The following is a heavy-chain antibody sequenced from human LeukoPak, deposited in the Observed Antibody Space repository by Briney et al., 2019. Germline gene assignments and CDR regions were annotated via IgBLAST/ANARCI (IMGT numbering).Heavy chain of an antibody. Sequence: AGGSLRLSCAASGFAVSNNYMTWVRQAPGKGLEWVSVIYKDGSTYYADSVKGRFTISRDNSKNTVYLQMNSLRAEDTAVYYCARDPTSGYYDSSGYSYGWGQGTLVTVSS. CDR2: IYKDGST. D-gene: IGHD3-22*01. CDR3: ARDPTSGYYDSSGYSYG. V-gene: IGHV3-53*05. CDR1: GFAVSNNY. J-gene: IGHJ4*02.